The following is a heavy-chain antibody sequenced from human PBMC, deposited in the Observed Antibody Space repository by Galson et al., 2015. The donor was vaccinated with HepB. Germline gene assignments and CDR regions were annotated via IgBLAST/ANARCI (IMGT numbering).Heavy chain of an antibody. CDR2: IYTGGST. Sequence: SLRLSCAASGFTVSSDYMNWVRQAPGKGLEWASVIYTGGSTYYADSVKGRFTISRDNSKNTVYLQMNSLRAEETAIYYCAREEYSNGWYGSALGNWFDPWGQGTLVTVSS. J-gene: IGHJ5*02. V-gene: IGHV3-66*02. CDR3: AREEYSNGWYGSALGNWFDP. CDR1: GFTVSSDY. D-gene: IGHD6-19*01.